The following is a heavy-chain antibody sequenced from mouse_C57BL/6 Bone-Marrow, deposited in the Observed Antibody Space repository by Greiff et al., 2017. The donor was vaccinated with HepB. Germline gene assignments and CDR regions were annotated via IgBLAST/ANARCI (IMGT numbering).Heavy chain of an antibody. CDR2: ISDGGSYT. CDR3: AREPNWERGY. V-gene: IGHV5-4*01. CDR1: GFTFSSYA. D-gene: IGHD4-1*02. J-gene: IGHJ2*01. Sequence: EVHLVESGGGLVKPGGSLKLSCAASGFTFSSYAMSWVRQTPEKRPALVATISDGGSYTTYPDNVKGRFNISRDNAKNNLYLQMSHLKSEDTAMYYCAREPNWERGYWGQGTTLTVSS.